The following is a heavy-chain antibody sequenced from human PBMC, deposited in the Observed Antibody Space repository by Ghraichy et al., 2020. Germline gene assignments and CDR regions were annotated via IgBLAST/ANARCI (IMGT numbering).Heavy chain of an antibody. J-gene: IGHJ4*02. V-gene: IGHV4-34*01. CDR2: INHSGST. Sequence: SETLSLTCAVYGGSFSGYYWSWIRQPPGKGLEWIGEINHSGSTNYNPSLKSRVTISVDTSKNQFSLKLSSVTAADTAVYYFARSGDYYDSSGYPYWGQGTLVTVSS. D-gene: IGHD3-22*01. CDR1: GGSFSGYY. CDR3: ARSGDYYDSSGYPY.